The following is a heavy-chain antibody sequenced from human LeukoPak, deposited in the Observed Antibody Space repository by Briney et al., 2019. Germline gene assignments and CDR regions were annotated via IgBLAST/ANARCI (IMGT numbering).Heavy chain of an antibody. CDR3: ARDKVGVNWFDP. V-gene: IGHV3-64*01. J-gene: IGHJ5*02. CDR1: GFTFSSYA. D-gene: IGHD3-10*01. CDR2: ISSNGGST. Sequence: GGSLRLSCAASGFTFSSYAMHWVRQAPGKGLEYVSAISSNGGSTYYANSVKGRFTISRDNAKNSLYLQMNSLRAEDTAVYYCARDKVGVNWFDPWGQGTLVTVSS.